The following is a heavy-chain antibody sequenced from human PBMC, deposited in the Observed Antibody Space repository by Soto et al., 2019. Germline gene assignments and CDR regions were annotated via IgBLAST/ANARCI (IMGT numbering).Heavy chain of an antibody. CDR2: IYSGGST. Sequence: GGSLRLSCAASGFTFSNYAMHCVRQAPGKGLEWVSVIYSGGSTYYADSVKGRFTISRDNSKNSLYLQMNSLRAGDTAVYYCARGGYSYGFDYWGQGTLVTVSS. D-gene: IGHD5-18*01. CDR1: GFTFSNYA. CDR3: ARGGYSYGFDY. J-gene: IGHJ4*02. V-gene: IGHV3-66*01.